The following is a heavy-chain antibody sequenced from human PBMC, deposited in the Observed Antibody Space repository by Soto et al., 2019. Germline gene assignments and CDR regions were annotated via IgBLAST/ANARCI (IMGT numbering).Heavy chain of an antibody. V-gene: IGHV1-69*01. CDR3: ARGNAGAQLVIESYYYGMDV. D-gene: IGHD6-6*01. CDR2: IITIFGTA. Sequence: QVQLVQSGAEVKKPGSSVKVSCKASGGTFSSYAISWVRQAPGQGLEWMGGIITIFGTANYAQKFQGRVTITADESTNTAYMELSSLRFEDTAVYYCARGNAGAQLVIESYYYGMDVWGQGTTVTFSS. J-gene: IGHJ6*02. CDR1: GGTFSSYA.